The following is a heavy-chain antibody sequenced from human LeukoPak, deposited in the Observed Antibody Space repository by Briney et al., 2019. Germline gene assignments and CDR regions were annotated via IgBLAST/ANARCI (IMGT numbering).Heavy chain of an antibody. J-gene: IGHJ4*02. CDR1: GFTFSSYE. Sequence: PGGSLRLSCAASGFTFSSYEMNWVRQAPGKGLEWVSYISSSGSTIYYADSVKGRFTISRDNAKNSLYLQMNSLRAEDTAVYYCARDRADFSSEFDYWGQGTLVTVSS. CDR3: ARDRADFSSEFDY. CDR2: ISSSGSTI. D-gene: IGHD6-6*01. V-gene: IGHV3-48*03.